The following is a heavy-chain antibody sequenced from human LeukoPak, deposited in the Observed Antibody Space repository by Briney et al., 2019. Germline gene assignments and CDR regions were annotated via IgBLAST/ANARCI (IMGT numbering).Heavy chain of an antibody. J-gene: IGHJ4*02. CDR3: AREGESVTYYCDSSLPYFDY. V-gene: IGHV3-30-3*01. CDR1: GFTFSSYA. CDR2: ISYDGSNK. D-gene: IGHD3-22*01. Sequence: SGRSLRLSCAASGFTFSSYAMHWVRQAPGKGLEWVAVISYDGSNKYYADSVKGRFTISRDNSKNTLYLQMNSLRAEDTAVYYCAREGESVTYYCDSSLPYFDYWGQGTLVTVSS.